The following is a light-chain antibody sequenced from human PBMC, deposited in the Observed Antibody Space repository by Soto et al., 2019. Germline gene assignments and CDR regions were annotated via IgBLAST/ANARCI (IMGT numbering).Light chain of an antibody. CDR3: SSYTSSSTLV. CDR1: SSDVGRYNY. J-gene: IGLJ3*02. V-gene: IGLV2-14*01. CDR2: EVS. Sequence: QSALTQPASVSGSPGPSITISCTGTSSDVGRYNYVSWYQQHPGKAPKLMIYEVSNRPSGVSNRFSCSKSGNTASLTISGLQAEDEADYYCSSYTSSSTLVFGGGTKLTVL.